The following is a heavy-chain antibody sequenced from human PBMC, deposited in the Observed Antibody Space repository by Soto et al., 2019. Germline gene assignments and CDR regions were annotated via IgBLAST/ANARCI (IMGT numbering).Heavy chain of an antibody. J-gene: IGHJ5*02. D-gene: IGHD1-1*01. V-gene: IGHV4-4*07. CDR3: VRDGTKTLRDWFDP. Sequence: ASETLSLTCTVSGASISGFYWSWIRKSAGKGLEWIGRIYATGTTDYNPSLKSRVMMSVDTSKKQFSLKLRSVTAADTAVYYCVRDGTKTLRDWFDPWGQGISVTVSS. CDR1: GASISGFY. CDR2: IYATGTT.